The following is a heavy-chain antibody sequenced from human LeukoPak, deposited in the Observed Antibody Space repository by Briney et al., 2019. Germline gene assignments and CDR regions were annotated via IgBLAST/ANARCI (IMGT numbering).Heavy chain of an antibody. V-gene: IGHV3-23*01. CDR3: ARDMEPDAFDI. J-gene: IGHJ3*02. D-gene: IGHD1-1*01. Sequence: GGSLRLSCAASGFTFSSYGMSWVRQAPGKGLEWVSAISGSGGSTYYADSVKGRFTISRDNSKNTLYLQMNSLRAEDTAIYYCARDMEPDAFDIWGQGTMVTVSS. CDR1: GFTFSSYG. CDR2: ISGSGGST.